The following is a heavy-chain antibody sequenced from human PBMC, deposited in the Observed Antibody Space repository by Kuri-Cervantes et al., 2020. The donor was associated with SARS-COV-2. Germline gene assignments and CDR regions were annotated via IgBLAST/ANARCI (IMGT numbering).Heavy chain of an antibody. V-gene: IGHV3-30-3*01. CDR1: GFTFSSYA. D-gene: IGHD6-25*01. CDR2: ISYDGSNK. Sequence: GESLKISCVASGFTFSSYAMHWVRQAPGKGLEWVAVISYDGSNKYYADSVKGRFTISRDNSKNTLYLQMNSLRAEDTAVYYCARGRSRLMDVWGKGTTVTVSS. CDR3: ARGRSRLMDV. J-gene: IGHJ6*04.